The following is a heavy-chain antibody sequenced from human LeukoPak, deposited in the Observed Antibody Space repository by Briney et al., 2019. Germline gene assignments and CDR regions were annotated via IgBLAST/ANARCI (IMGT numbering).Heavy chain of an antibody. CDR1: GFTFSSYA. CDR2: ISGSGGST. V-gene: IGHV3-23*01. D-gene: IGHD6-19*01. J-gene: IGHJ4*02. Sequence: GGSLRLSCAASGFTFSSYAMSWVRQAPGKGLEWVSAISGSGGSTYYADSVKGRFTISRDNSKNTLYLQMNSLRAEDTAVYYCARLTSSGWYDYYFDYWGQGTLVTVSS. CDR3: ARLTSSGWYDYYFDY.